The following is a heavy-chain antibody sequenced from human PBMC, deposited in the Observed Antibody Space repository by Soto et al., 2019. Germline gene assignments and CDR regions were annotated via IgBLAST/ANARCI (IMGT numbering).Heavy chain of an antibody. CDR3: AREFCGVPNCPGGLLLDL. D-gene: IGHD2-21*01. CDR1: GFTFGTNA. J-gene: IGHJ2*01. V-gene: IGHV3-13*01. CDR2: IGVRGDT. Sequence: EEQLVESGGGLVQPGGSLRLSCVVSGFTFGTNAFHWVRQVTGHDLEWVSSIGVRGDTSYGDSLKGRLPISRDNAKGSLYLQMNDLRAGDPALYYCAREFCGVPNCPGGLLLDLWGRGTLVTVSS.